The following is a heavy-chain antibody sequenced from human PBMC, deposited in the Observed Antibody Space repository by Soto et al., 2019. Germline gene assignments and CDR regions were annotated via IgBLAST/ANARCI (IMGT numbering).Heavy chain of an antibody. J-gene: IGHJ4*02. Sequence: GGSLRLSCAASGFTFSSYAMHWVRQAPGKGLEWVAVISYDGSNKYYADSVKGRFTISRDNSKNTLYLQMNSLRAEDTAVYYCARDGKFEGSLDYWGQGTLVTVSS. CDR1: GFTFSSYA. CDR3: ARDGKFEGSLDY. V-gene: IGHV3-30-3*01. D-gene: IGHD3-16*01. CDR2: ISYDGSNK.